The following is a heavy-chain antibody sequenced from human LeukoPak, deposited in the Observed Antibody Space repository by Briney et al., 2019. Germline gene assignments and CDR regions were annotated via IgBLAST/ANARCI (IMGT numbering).Heavy chain of an antibody. Sequence: ASVKVSCKASGYTFTVYYMHWVRQAPGQGLEWMGWINPNSGGTNYAQKFQGRVTMARDTSISTAYMELSRLRSDAAAVYCCARPTIWWLRFDYWGQGTLVTVSS. CDR1: GYTFTVYY. CDR3: ARPTIWWLRFDY. D-gene: IGHD5-12*01. CDR2: INPNSGGT. V-gene: IGHV1-2*02. J-gene: IGHJ4*02.